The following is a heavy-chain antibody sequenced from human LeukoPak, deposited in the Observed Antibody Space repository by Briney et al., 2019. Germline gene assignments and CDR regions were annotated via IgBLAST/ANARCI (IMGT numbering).Heavy chain of an antibody. CDR1: GYTFTSYG. D-gene: IGHD2-2*01. CDR3: ARGGLKGKYQLKPDAFDI. CDR2: ISAYNGNT. J-gene: IGHJ3*02. V-gene: IGHV1-18*01. Sequence: GASMKVSCKASGYTFTSYGISWVRQAPGQGLEWMGWISAYNGNTKYAQKLQGRVTMTTDTSTSTAYMELRSLRSDDTAVYFCARGGLKGKYQLKPDAFDIWGQGTMVTVSS.